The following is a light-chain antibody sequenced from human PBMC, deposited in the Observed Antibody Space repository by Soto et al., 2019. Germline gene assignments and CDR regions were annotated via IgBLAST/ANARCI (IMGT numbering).Light chain of an antibody. J-gene: IGKJ1*01. CDR3: QQYSRFST. CDR1: QSISSW. V-gene: IGKV1-5*01. Sequence: IHMAHSPSTLSASVGDIVAITCRASQSISSWVAWYQQKPGKAPQLLIYDASNLKSGVPSRFSGSGSGTEFTLTIDSLQPDDFATYYCQQYSRFSTFGQGTKVDIK. CDR2: DAS.